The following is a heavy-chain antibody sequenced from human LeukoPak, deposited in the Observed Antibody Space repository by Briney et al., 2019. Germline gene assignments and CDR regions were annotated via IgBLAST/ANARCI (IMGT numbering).Heavy chain of an antibody. J-gene: IGHJ4*02. V-gene: IGHV1-2*06. Sequence: ASVKVSCKASGYTFTDHYMHWVRQASGQGLEWMGRINPNSGGTNYAQKFQGRVTMTRDTSISTAYMELSRLRSDDTAVYYCARESGCGGDCYDSDYWGQGTLVTVSS. D-gene: IGHD2-21*02. CDR1: GYTFTDHY. CDR3: ARESGCGGDCYDSDY. CDR2: INPNSGGT.